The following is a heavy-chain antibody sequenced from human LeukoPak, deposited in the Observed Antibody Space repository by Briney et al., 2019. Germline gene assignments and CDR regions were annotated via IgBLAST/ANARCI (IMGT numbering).Heavy chain of an antibody. CDR2: IIPIFGTA. J-gene: IGHJ4*02. CDR3: ARAEPIPGYSGSYGSFDY. CDR1: GGTFSSYA. D-gene: IGHD1-26*01. V-gene: IGHV1-69*05. Sequence: GASVKVSCKASGGTFSSYAISWVRQAPGQGLEWMGRIIPIFGTANYAQKFQGRVTITTDESTSTAYMELSSLRSEDTAVYYCARAEPIPGYSGSYGSFDYWGQGTLVTVSS.